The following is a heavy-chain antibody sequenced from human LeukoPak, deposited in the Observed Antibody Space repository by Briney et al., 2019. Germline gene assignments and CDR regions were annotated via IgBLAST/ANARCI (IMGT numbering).Heavy chain of an antibody. CDR2: ISAYNGNT. CDR3: GRGFSVYYLTWFDP. CDR1: GYTFTSYG. Sequence: ASVKVSCKASGYTFTSYGISWVRQAPGQGLEWMGWISAYNGNTNYAQKLQGRVTMTTDTSTSTAYMELRSLRSDDTAVYYCGRGFSVYYLTWFDPWGQETLFTVSS. J-gene: IGHJ5*02. D-gene: IGHD3-22*01. V-gene: IGHV1-18*01.